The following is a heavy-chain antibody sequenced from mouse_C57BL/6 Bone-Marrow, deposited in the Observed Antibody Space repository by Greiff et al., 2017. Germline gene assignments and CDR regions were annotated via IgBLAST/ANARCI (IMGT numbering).Heavy chain of an antibody. V-gene: IGHV1-69*01. CDR3: ARGYYGFAY. J-gene: IGHJ3*01. Sequence: QVQLQQPGAELVMPGASVKLSCKASGYTFTSYGMHWVKQRPGQGLEWIGEIDPSDSYTNYNQKFKGKSTLTVDKSSSTAYMQLSSLTSEDSAVYYCARGYYGFAYWGQGTLVTVSA. D-gene: IGHD1-1*01. CDR2: IDPSDSYT. CDR1: GYTFTSYG.